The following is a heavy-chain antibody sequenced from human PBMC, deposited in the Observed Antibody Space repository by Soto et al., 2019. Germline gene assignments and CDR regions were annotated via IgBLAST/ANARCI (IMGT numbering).Heavy chain of an antibody. CDR1: GYTFTHYF. J-gene: IGHJ4*02. V-gene: IGHV1-2*02. Sequence: QVRLMQSGPEVRRPGASVTVSCKASGYTFTHYFIHWVRRAPGQGLEWMGYINPKSGDTHYSQTFRGRVSMTRDTSTDTANMGLSRPKSDDTAVYFCARVPGHKNSRGDFWGQGTPITVSS. D-gene: IGHD1-7*01. CDR3: ARVPGHKNSRGDF. CDR2: INPKSGDT.